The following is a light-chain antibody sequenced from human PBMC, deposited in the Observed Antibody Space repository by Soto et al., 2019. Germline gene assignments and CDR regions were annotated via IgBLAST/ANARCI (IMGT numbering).Light chain of an antibody. CDR2: LGS. V-gene: IGKV2-28*01. J-gene: IGKJ1*01. Sequence: DIVMTQSPLSLPVTPGEPASISCRSSQSLLKVNEKNYLDWYLQRPGQSPQLLLYLGSNRSPGVPDRFSGSGSGTNFTLNISRVETEDVGVYYCMQSLQTPPTFGQGTKVEIK. CDR3: MQSLQTPPT. CDR1: QSLLKVNEKNY.